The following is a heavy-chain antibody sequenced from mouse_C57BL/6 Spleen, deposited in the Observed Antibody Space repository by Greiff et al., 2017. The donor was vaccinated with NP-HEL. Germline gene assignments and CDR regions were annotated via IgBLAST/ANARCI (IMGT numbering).Heavy chain of an antibody. CDR1: GYTFTDYY. V-gene: IGHV1-19*01. J-gene: IGHJ2*01. CDR3: ARRGDSSGYFDY. Sequence: VQLQQSGPVLVKPGASVKMSCKASGYTFTDYYMNWVKQSHGKSLEWIGVLNPYNGGTSYNQKFKGKATLTVDKSSSTAYMELNSLTSEDSAVYYCARRGDSSGYFDYWGQGTTLTVSS. D-gene: IGHD3-2*02. CDR2: LNPYNGGT.